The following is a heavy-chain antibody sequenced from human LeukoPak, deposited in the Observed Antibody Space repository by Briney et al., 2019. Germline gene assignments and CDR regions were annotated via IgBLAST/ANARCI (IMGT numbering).Heavy chain of an antibody. CDR2: INPNSGGT. J-gene: IGHJ3*02. CDR1: GYTFTGYY. D-gene: IGHD3-16*02. Sequence: GASVKVSCKASGYTFTGYYMHWVRQAPGQGLEWMGWINPNSGGTNYAQKFQGRVTMTRDTSISTAYMELSRLRSDDTAVYYCAREYRCGSYPRYAFDIWGQGTMVTVSS. V-gene: IGHV1-2*02. CDR3: AREYRCGSYPRYAFDI.